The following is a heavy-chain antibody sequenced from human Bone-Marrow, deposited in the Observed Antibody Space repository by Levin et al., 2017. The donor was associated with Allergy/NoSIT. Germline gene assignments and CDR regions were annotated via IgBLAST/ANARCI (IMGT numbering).Heavy chain of an antibody. Sequence: SVKVSCKASGGTFSSYTISWVRQAPGQGLEWMGRIIPILGIANYAQKFQGRVTITADKSTSTAYMELSSLRSEDTAVYYCARDDCSGGSCYRFHFDYWGQGTLVTVSS. V-gene: IGHV1-69*04. D-gene: IGHD2-15*01. J-gene: IGHJ4*02. CDR1: GGTFSSYT. CDR2: IIPILGIA. CDR3: ARDDCSGGSCYRFHFDY.